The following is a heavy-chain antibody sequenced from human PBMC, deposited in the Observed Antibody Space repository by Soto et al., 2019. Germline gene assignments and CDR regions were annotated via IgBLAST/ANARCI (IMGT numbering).Heavy chain of an antibody. J-gene: IGHJ4*02. CDR1: GYTFTSYG. Sequence: ASVKVSCKASGYTFTSYGISWVRQAPGQRLEWMGWISAYNGNTNYAQKLQGRVTMTTDTSTSTAYMELRSLRSDDTAVYYCARDQKFLEWLLKGIDYWGQGTLVTVSS. D-gene: IGHD3-3*01. CDR3: ARDQKFLEWLLKGIDY. CDR2: ISAYNGNT. V-gene: IGHV1-18*01.